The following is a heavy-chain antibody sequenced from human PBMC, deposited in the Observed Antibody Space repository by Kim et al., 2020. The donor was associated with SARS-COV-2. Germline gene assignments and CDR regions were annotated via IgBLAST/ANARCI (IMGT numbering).Heavy chain of an antibody. D-gene: IGHD6-19*01. CDR1: GGSISSYY. J-gene: IGHJ3*02. Sequence: SETLSLTCTVSGGSISSYYWSWIRQPPGKGLEWIGYIYYSGSTNYNPSLKSRVTISVDTSKNQFSLKLSSVTAADTAVYYCARGCIAVAGGAFDIWGQGTMVTVSS. V-gene: IGHV4-59*13. CDR3: ARGCIAVAGGAFDI. CDR2: IYYSGST.